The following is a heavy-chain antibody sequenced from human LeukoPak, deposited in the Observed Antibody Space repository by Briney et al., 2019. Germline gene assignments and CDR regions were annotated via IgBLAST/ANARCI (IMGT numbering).Heavy chain of an antibody. CDR3: ARDGWLGVQGVLDY. CDR1: GGSFSGYY. D-gene: IGHD3-10*01. V-gene: IGHV4-34*01. Sequence: SETLSLTCAVYGGSFSGYYWSWIRQPPGKGLEWIGEINHSGSTNYNPSLKSRVTISVDTSKNQFSLKLSSVTAADTAVYYCARDGWLGVQGVLDYWGQGTLVTVS. J-gene: IGHJ4*02. CDR2: INHSGST.